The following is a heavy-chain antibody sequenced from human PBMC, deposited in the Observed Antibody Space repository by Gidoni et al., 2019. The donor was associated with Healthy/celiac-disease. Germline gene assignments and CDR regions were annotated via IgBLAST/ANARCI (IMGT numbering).Heavy chain of an antibody. D-gene: IGHD2-2*01. CDR1: GGSISSSRYY. CDR2: IYYSWST. J-gene: IGHJ3*02. Sequence: QLQLQESGPGLVKPSETLSLTCTVSGGSISSSRYYWGWIRQPPGQGLEWIGSIYYSWSTYYNPSLKSRVTISVDTSKNQFSLKLSSVTAADTAVYYWARRGRDIVVVPAAMGSAFDIWGQGTMVTVSS. V-gene: IGHV4-39*01. CDR3: ARRGRDIVVVPAAMGSAFDI.